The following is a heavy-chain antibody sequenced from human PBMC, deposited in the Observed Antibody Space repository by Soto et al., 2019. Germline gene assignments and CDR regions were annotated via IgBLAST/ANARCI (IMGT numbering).Heavy chain of an antibody. CDR3: ARLYGGSYFDY. V-gene: IGHV2-5*02. Sequence: QITLKESGPTLVKPTQTLTLTCTFSRFTLITSGVGVGWIRKPPGKALEWLAHIYWDDDKRYSPSLKSRLTITKDTSKNQVVLTMTNMDPVDTARYFCARLYGGSYFDYWGQGSLVTVSS. CDR1: RFTLITSGVG. J-gene: IGHJ4*02. CDR2: IYWDDDK. D-gene: IGHD1-26*01.